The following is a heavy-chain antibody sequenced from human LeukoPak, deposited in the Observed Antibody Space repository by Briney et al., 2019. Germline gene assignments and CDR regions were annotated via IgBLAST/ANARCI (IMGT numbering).Heavy chain of an antibody. J-gene: IGHJ4*02. CDR2: ISYDGSNK. CDR3: ASEGRPV. V-gene: IGHV3-30-3*01. Sequence: PGGSLRLSCAASGFTFNSYAMHWVCQAPGKGLEWVAVISYDGSNKYYADSVKGRFTISRDNSKNTLYMQMNSLRVEDTAVYYCASEGRPVWGQGTLVTVSS. CDR1: GFTFNSYA.